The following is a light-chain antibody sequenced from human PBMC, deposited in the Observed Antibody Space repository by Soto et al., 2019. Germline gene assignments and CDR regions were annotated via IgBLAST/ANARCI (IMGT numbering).Light chain of an antibody. J-gene: IGKJ4*01. CDR2: KAS. CDR1: RSSSTW. Sequence: DIEMTQSPSTVSASVGDRVTITCRASRSSSTWLAWYQQKPGKAPKLLIYKASTLERGVQSRFSGSGSGTEFTLTLSCVQPDDFANNSCQQYKSIPLTFGGGTKVEIK. V-gene: IGKV1-5*03. CDR3: QQYKSIPLT.